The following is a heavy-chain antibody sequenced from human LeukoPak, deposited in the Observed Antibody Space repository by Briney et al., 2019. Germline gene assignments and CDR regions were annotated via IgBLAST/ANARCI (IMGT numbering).Heavy chain of an antibody. CDR3: ASGYDYYSSDY. Sequence: PSETLSLTCTVSGYSISSGYYWGWIRQPPGKGLEWIGSIYHSGSTYYNPSLKSRVTISVDTSKNQFSLKLSSVTAADTAVYYCASGYDYYSSDYWGQGTLVTVSS. CDR1: GYSISSGYY. D-gene: IGHD5-12*01. CDR2: IYHSGST. J-gene: IGHJ4*02. V-gene: IGHV4-38-2*02.